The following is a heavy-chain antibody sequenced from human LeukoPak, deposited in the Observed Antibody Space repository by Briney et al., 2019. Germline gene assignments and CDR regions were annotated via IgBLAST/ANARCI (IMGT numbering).Heavy chain of an antibody. CDR1: GYTFTGYY. CDR2: INPNSGGT. CDR3: ARDPKPEYGMDV. J-gene: IGHJ6*02. V-gene: IGHV1-2*02. Sequence: ASVKVSCKASGYTFTGYYVHWVRQAPGQGLEWMGWINPNSGGTNYAQKFQGRVTMTRDTSISTAYMELSRLRSDDTAVYYCARDPKPEYGMDVWGQGTTVTVSS.